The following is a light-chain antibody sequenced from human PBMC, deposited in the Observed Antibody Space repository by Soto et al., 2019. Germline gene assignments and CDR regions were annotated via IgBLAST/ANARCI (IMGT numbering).Light chain of an antibody. CDR3: QQSYSTPLT. V-gene: IGKV1-39*01. CDR2: AAS. J-gene: IGKJ4*01. Sequence: DIQMTQSPSSLSASVGDRVTITCRASQSISSYLNWYQQKPGKAPNLLIYAASSLQSGVPSRFSGSGSGTEFTLTISSLQPGDFATYYCQQSYSTPLTFGGGTKVEIK. CDR1: QSISSY.